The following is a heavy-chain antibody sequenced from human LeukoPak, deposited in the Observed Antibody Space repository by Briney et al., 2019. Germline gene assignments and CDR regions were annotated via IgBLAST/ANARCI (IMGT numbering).Heavy chain of an antibody. CDR3: TREGMAFVNFDY. J-gene: IGHJ4*02. Sequence: GGSLRLSCAASGFTFSSYWMNWVRQAPGKGLVWVSRINGDGSNTKYADSVKGRFTISRDNAKNTLYLQMNSLRGEDTAVYYCTREGMAFVNFDYWGLGTLVTVSS. CDR1: GFTFSSYW. V-gene: IGHV3-74*01. D-gene: IGHD2/OR15-2a*01. CDR2: INGDGSNT.